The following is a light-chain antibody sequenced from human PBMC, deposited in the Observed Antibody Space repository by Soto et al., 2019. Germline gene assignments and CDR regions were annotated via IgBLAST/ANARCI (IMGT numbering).Light chain of an antibody. CDR2: RNN. J-gene: IGLJ1*01. V-gene: IGLV1-47*01. Sequence: QSVLTQPPSASGTPGQRVTISFSGSSSNIGSNYVYWYQQLPGTAPKLLIYRNNQRPSGVPDRFSGSKSGTSASLAISGLRSEDEADYYCAAWDDSLSGYVFGTGTKLTVL. CDR3: AAWDDSLSGYV. CDR1: SSNIGSNY.